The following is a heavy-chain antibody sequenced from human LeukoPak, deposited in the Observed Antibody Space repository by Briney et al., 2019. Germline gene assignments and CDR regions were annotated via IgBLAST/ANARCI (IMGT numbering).Heavy chain of an antibody. V-gene: IGHV1-8*01. J-gene: IGHJ5*02. D-gene: IGHD3-10*01. CDR2: MNPNSGNT. CDR3: ARADGSGSYVWFDP. CDR1: GYTFTSYD. Sequence: ASVKVSCKASGYTFTSYDINWVRQATGQGLEWMGWMNPNSGNTGYAQKFEGRVTMTRNTSISTAYMELSSLRSEDTAVYYCARADGSGSYVWFDPWGQGTLVTVSS.